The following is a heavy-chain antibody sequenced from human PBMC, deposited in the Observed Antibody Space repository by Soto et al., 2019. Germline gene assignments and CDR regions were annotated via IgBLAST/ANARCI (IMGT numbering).Heavy chain of an antibody. CDR1: GFTFSSYA. CDR2: ISYDGSNK. CDR3: ARERPGRFLEWLLLDY. D-gene: IGHD3-3*01. Sequence: GGSLRLSCAASGFTFSSYAMHWVRQAPGKGLEWVAVISYDGSNKYYADSVKGRFTISRDNSKNTLYLQMNSLRAEDTAVYYCARERPGRFLEWLLLDYWGQGTLVTVSS. J-gene: IGHJ4*02. V-gene: IGHV3-30-3*01.